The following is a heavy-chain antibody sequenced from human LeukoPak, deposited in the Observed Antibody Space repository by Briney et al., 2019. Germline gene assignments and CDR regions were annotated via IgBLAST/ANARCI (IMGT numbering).Heavy chain of an antibody. D-gene: IGHD2-8*01. CDR3: ARETRSMVMFDY. Sequence: ASVKVSCKASGYTFTSYGISWVRQAPGQGLEWMGWISAYNGNTNYAQKLQGRVTMTTDTSTSTAYTELRSLRSDDTAVYYCARETRSMVMFDYWGQGTLVTVSS. J-gene: IGHJ4*02. CDR2: ISAYNGNT. V-gene: IGHV1-18*01. CDR1: GYTFTSYG.